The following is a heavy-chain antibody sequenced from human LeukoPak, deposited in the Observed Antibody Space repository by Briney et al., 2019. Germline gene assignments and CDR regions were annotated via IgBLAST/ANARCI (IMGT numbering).Heavy chain of an antibody. Sequence: GESLKISCRGSGYRFSSYWVGWVRQMPGKGLDWMGIIYPGDSDTRYSPSFQGQVTFSADKSITTAYLQWSSLKASDTAIYYCAVSSSWYWGRFGDAFDVWGQGTMVTVPS. CDR2: IYPGDSDT. D-gene: IGHD6-13*01. J-gene: IGHJ3*01. CDR1: GYRFSSYW. CDR3: AVSSSWYWGRFGDAFDV. V-gene: IGHV5-51*01.